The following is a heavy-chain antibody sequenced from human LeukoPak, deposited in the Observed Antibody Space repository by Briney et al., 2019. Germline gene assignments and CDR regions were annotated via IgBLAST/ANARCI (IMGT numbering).Heavy chain of an antibody. Sequence: PSGTLSLTCAVSGYSINSGYYWGWFRQPPGKGLECIGSIHHSGSTYYDPSLKSRVTISVDTSKNQFSLKLTSVTAADTAVYYCARYGHEFESWGQGTLVTVSS. D-gene: IGHD4-17*01. CDR3: ARYGHEFES. CDR2: IHHSGST. CDR1: GYSINSGYY. J-gene: IGHJ4*02. V-gene: IGHV4-38-2*01.